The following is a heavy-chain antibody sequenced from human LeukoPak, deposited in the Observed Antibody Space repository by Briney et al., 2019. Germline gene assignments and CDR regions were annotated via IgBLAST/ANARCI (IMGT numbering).Heavy chain of an antibody. Sequence: GGSLRLSCAASGFTVSNNYMTWVRRAPGKGLEWVSIIYSGDSTYYADSVKGRFAISRDNSKNTLFLQMKSLRAEDTAVYYCARRPYTGYDNAFDIWGQGTMVIVSS. CDR2: IYSGDST. J-gene: IGHJ3*02. CDR3: ARRPYTGYDNAFDI. CDR1: GFTVSNNY. V-gene: IGHV3-66*01. D-gene: IGHD5-12*01.